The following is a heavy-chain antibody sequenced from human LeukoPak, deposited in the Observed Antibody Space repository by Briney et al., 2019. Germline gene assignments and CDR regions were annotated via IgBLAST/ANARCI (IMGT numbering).Heavy chain of an antibody. Sequence: SETLSLTCAVYGGSFSGYYWSWIRQPPGKGLEWIGEINHSGSTNYNPSLKSRVTIPVDTSKNQFSLQLSSVTDADTAVYYCASGGPFMITFGGGRTRYFDYWGQGTLVTVSP. J-gene: IGHJ4*02. D-gene: IGHD3-16*01. V-gene: IGHV4-34*01. CDR3: ASGGPFMITFGGGRTRYFDY. CDR1: GGSFSGYY. CDR2: INHSGST.